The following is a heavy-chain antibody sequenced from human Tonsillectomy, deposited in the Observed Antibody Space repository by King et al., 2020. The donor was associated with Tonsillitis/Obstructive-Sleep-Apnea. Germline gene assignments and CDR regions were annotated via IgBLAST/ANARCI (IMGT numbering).Heavy chain of an antibody. D-gene: IGHD2-8*01. CDR1: GGSIRSYY. J-gene: IGHJ3*02. CDR3: ARDMVLEAGGDAFDI. V-gene: IGHV4-59*01. CDR2: IYYSGST. Sequence: QLQESGPGLAKPSETLSLTCTVSGGSIRSYYWSWIRQPPGKGLEWIGYIYYSGSTNYNPSLKSRVTISVDTSKNQFSLKLSSLTAADTAVYYCARDMVLEAGGDAFDIWGQGTMVTVSS.